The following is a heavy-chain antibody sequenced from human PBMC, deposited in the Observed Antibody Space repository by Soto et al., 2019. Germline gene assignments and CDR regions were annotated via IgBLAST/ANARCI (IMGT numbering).Heavy chain of an antibody. Sequence: GGSLRLSCAASGFTSGFTSSDAWMSWVRQAPGKGLEWVGRIKNKAEGATRDFAAPVRGRFAISRDDSKNTLYLQMSSLKIEDSAVYYCASGTGRSDFDYWGQGTLVTVSS. J-gene: IGHJ4*02. CDR3: ASGTGRSDFDY. D-gene: IGHD3-3*01. V-gene: IGHV3-15*01. CDR2: IKNKAEGATR. CDR1: GFTSSDAW.